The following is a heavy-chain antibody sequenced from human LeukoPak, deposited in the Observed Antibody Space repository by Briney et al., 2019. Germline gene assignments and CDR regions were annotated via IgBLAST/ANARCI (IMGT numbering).Heavy chain of an antibody. Sequence: GGSLRLSCAASGFTFSSYEMNWVRQAPGKGLEWVSYISSSGSTIYYADSVKGRFTISRDNAKNSLYLQMNSLRSDDTAVYYCARGRAYCGGECCPDAFDVWGQGTMVTVSS. CDR3: ARGRAYCGGECCPDAFDV. CDR1: GFTFSSYE. J-gene: IGHJ3*01. D-gene: IGHD2-21*01. V-gene: IGHV3-48*03. CDR2: ISSSGSTI.